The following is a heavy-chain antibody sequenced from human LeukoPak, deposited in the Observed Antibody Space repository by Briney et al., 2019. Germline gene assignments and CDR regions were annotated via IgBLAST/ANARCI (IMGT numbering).Heavy chain of an antibody. CDR2: ISSSSSTI. CDR3: AKDIGRRIFGVAYDAFDI. J-gene: IGHJ3*02. D-gene: IGHD3-3*01. Sequence: GGSLRLFCAASGFTFSSYSMNWVRQAPGKGLEWVSYISSSSSTIYYAGSVKGRFTISRDNSKNTLYVQMNSLRVEGTAIYYCAKDIGRRIFGVAYDAFDIWGQGTMVTVSS. V-gene: IGHV3-48*01. CDR1: GFTFSSYS.